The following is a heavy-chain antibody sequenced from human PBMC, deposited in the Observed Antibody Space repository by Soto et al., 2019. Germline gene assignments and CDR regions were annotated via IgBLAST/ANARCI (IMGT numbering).Heavy chain of an antibody. CDR1: GGTFSSYA. CDR3: ARADILTGYYVRLNWFDP. CDR2: IIPIFGTA. D-gene: IGHD3-9*01. Sequence: ASVKVSCKASGGTFSSYAISWVRQAPGQGLEWMGGIIPIFGTANYAQKFQGRVTITADESTSTAYMELSSLRSEDTAVYYCARADILTGYYVRLNWFDPWGQGTLVTVSS. J-gene: IGHJ5*02. V-gene: IGHV1-69*13.